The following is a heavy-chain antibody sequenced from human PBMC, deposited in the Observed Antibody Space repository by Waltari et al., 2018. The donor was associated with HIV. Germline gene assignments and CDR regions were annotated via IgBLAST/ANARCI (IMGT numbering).Heavy chain of an antibody. CDR1: GFTFGVYA. J-gene: IGHJ4*02. V-gene: IGHV3-49*04. D-gene: IGHD6-13*01. CDR2: TRSKTYGGTT. Sequence: CTASGFTFGVYAMSWVRQAPGRGLEWVGFTRSKTYGGTTEYAASVKGRFTISRDDSKSIAYLQMNSLKSEDTAVYYCSRVGAAAAVTLDYWGQGTLVTVSS. CDR3: SRVGAAAAVTLDY.